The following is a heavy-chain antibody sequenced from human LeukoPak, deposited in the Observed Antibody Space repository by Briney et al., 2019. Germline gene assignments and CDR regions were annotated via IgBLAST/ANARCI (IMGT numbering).Heavy chain of an antibody. J-gene: IGHJ6*02. CDR1: GYRFTSYW. CDR2: LYPGDSDT. CDR3: ARHGAVAGSYYFGMDV. Sequence: ESLKISCKGSGYRFTSYWIGWVRQMPGQGLEWMGILYPGDSDTSNSPSFQGQVTISADKSVNTVYLQWSSLKASDTAIYYCARHGAVAGSYYFGMDVWGQGTTVTVSS. V-gene: IGHV5-51*01. D-gene: IGHD6-19*01.